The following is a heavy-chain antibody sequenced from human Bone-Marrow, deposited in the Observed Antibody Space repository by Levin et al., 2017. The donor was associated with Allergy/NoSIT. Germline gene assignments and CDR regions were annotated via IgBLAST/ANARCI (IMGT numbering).Heavy chain of an antibody. D-gene: IGHD2-15*01. V-gene: IGHV5-51*01. CDR1: GYTLTNYW. Sequence: GGSLRLSCKASGYTLTNYWIAWVRQMPGNGLEWLGSIYPGDSKTRYSPSFQGQVTISADRSISTAYLQLSSLRASDTAKYYCARVGGGVVVVAASSLNFYSAMDVWGQGTSVTVS. CDR2: IYPGDSKT. J-gene: IGHJ6*02. CDR3: ARVGGGVVVVAASSLNFYSAMDV.